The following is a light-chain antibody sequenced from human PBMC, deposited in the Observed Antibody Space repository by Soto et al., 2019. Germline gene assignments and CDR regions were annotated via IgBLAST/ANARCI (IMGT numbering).Light chain of an antibody. CDR1: TGAVTSGHY. J-gene: IGLJ2*01. V-gene: IGLV7-46*01. CDR2: DTS. Sequence: QAVVTQEPSLTVSPGGTGTLTCGSSTGAVTSGHYPYWFQQKPGQAPRTLIYDTSNKHSWTPARFSGSLLGGKAALTLSGAQPEDEAEYYCLLSYSGARHVVFGGGTKLTVL. CDR3: LLSYSGARHVV.